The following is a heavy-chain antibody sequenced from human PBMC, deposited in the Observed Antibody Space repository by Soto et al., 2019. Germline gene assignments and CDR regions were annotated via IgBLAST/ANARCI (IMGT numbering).Heavy chain of an antibody. CDR3: ARGAHDYYYDSSGYYYDPTGLDY. Sequence: PSETLSLTCTVSGGSISSYYWSWIRQPPGKGLEWIGYIYYSGSTNYNPSLKSRVTISVDTSKNQFSLKLSSVTAADTAVYYCARGAHDYYYDSSGYYYDPTGLDYWGQGTLVTVSS. V-gene: IGHV4-59*01. D-gene: IGHD3-22*01. CDR2: IYYSGST. J-gene: IGHJ4*02. CDR1: GGSISSYY.